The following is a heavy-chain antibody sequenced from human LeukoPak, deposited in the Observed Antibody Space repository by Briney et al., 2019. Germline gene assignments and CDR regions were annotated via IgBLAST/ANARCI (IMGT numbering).Heavy chain of an antibody. J-gene: IGHJ4*02. D-gene: IGHD3-22*01. Sequence: PSETLSLTCAVYGGSFSGYYWSWIRQPPGKGLEWIGEINHSGSTNYNPSLKSRVTISVDTSKNQFSLKLSSVTAADTAVYYCARGKVKTYYFDYWGQGTLVTVSS. V-gene: IGHV4-34*01. CDR2: INHSGST. CDR1: GGSFSGYY. CDR3: ARGKVKTYYFDY.